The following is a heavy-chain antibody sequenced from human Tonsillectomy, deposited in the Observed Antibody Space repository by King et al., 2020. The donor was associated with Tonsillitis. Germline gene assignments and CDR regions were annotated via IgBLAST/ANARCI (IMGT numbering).Heavy chain of an antibody. CDR1: GFTFSSYN. CDR2: ISYISSYI. CDR3: ARGVLSTSWGMDV. V-gene: IGHV3-21*01. D-gene: IGHD2-2*01. Sequence: VQLVESGGGLVKPGGSLRLSCAASGFTFSSYNMKWVRQAPGKGLEWVSFISYISSYIYYADSVKGRFTISRDNAKNSLYLQMNSLRAEDTAVYYCARGVLSTSWGMDVWGQGTTVTVSS. J-gene: IGHJ6*02.